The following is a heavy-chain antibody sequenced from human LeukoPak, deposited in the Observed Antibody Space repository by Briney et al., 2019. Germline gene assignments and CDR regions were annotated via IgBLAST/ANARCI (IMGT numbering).Heavy chain of an antibody. CDR2: IYASGST. Sequence: SETLSLTCTVSGGSITNYYWSWIRQPAGKGLEWIGRIYASGSTNYNPSLKSRVTMSVDTSKNLFSLKLKYVTAVDTAVYYCAGSNYWGSRAFDIWGQGTMVTVSS. J-gene: IGHJ3*02. CDR3: AGSNYWGSRAFDI. CDR1: GGSITNYY. V-gene: IGHV4-4*07. D-gene: IGHD2-21*01.